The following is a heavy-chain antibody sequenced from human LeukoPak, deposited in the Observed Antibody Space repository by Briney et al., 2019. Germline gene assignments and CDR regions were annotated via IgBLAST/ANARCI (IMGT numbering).Heavy chain of an antibody. J-gene: IGHJ6*03. Sequence: GGSLRLSCAASGFTFSGSAMHWVRQASGKGLEWVGRIRSKANSYATAYAASVKGRFTISRDDSKNTLYLQMNSLRAEDTAVYYCAAGIAVAGEYYYYYMDVWGKGTTVTISS. CDR2: IRSKANSYAT. V-gene: IGHV3-73*01. D-gene: IGHD6-19*01. CDR3: AAGIAVAGEYYYYYMDV. CDR1: GFTFSGSA.